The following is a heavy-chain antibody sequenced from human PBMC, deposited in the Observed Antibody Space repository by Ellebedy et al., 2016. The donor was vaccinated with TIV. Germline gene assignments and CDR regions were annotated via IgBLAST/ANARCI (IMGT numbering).Heavy chain of an antibody. CDR3: ARVRRGSSGMDV. CDR1: GYTFTANY. Sequence: ASVKVSCKASGYTFTANYVHWVRQAPGQGPEWMGWINPDSGVTNFAQKFQGRVTMTRDTSVNTAYMGLSRPESDDTAVYYCARVRRGSSGMDVWGQGTTVTVS. J-gene: IGHJ6*02. V-gene: IGHV1-2*02. D-gene: IGHD6-13*01. CDR2: INPDSGVT.